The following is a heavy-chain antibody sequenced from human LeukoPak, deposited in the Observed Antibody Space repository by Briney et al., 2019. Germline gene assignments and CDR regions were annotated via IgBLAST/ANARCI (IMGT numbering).Heavy chain of an antibody. CDR2: ISYDGSNK. CDR1: GFTFSSYA. V-gene: IGHV3-30*04. J-gene: IGHJ5*02. CDR3: ARDWYYSSSSDWFDP. D-gene: IGHD6-6*01. Sequence: GGSLRLACAASGFTFSSYAMHWVRQAPGKGLEWVAVISYDGSNKYYADSVKGRFTIFRDNSKNTLYLQMNSLRAEDTAVYYCARDWYYSSSSDWFDPWGQGALVTVSS.